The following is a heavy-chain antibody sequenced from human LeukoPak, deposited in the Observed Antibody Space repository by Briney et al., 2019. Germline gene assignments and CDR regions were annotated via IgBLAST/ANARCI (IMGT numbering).Heavy chain of an antibody. CDR1: GFIFNSYG. CDR3: AREEYYDSSGLPGRAFDI. CDR2: IWCGGSNK. Sequence: PGGPLRLSCGASGFIFNSYGMLCVPGAPGKGLEWVAVIWCGGSNKYYADSVKGLFTICRDNSKNTMYLQMNRLRAEDTAVYYCAREEYYDSSGLPGRAFDIWGQGTMVTVSS. J-gene: IGHJ3*02. V-gene: IGHV3-33*08. D-gene: IGHD3-22*01.